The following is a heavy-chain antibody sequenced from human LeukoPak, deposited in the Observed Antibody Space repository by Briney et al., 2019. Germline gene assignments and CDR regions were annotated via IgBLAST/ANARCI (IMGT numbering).Heavy chain of an antibody. D-gene: IGHD3-22*01. CDR1: GGSISSYY. V-gene: IGHV4-59*08. J-gene: IGHJ6*03. CDR3: ASSAYESSGYGGYYMDV. CDR2: IYYSGNT. Sequence: PSETLSLTCTVSGGSISSYYWSWIRQPPGKGLEWIGYIYYSGNTNYNPSLKSRVTISVDTSKNQFSLKLSSVTAADTAVYYCASSAYESSGYGGYYMDVWGKGTTVTVSS.